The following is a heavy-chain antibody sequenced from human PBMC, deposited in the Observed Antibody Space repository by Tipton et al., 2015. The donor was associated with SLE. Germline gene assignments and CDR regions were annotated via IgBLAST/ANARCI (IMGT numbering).Heavy chain of an antibody. CDR2: ISSSSSFI. V-gene: IGHV3-21*03. CDR1: GFTFSGYY. Sequence: SLRLSCVASGFTFSGYYMNWVRQAPGKGLEWVASISSSSSFIYYAESVKVRFTISRDNAKNSLYLQMNSLTGEDTAVYFCARDPQYYYGSGSGELDHWGQGTRVTVSS. D-gene: IGHD3-10*01. J-gene: IGHJ4*02. CDR3: ARDPQYYYGSGSGELDH.